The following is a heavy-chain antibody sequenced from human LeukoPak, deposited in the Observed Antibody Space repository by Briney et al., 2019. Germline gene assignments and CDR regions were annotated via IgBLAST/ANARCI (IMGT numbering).Heavy chain of an antibody. J-gene: IGHJ6*02. CDR1: GYTFTSYY. Sequence: EASVKVSCKASGYTFTSYYMHWVRQAPGQGLEWMGIINPSGGSTSYAQKFQGRVTMTRDTSTNTVYMELSSLRSEDTAVYYCARDQPGGRYFDWLTPMDVWGQGTTVTVSS. CDR3: ARDQPGGRYFDWLTPMDV. V-gene: IGHV1-46*01. CDR2: INPSGGST. D-gene: IGHD3-9*01.